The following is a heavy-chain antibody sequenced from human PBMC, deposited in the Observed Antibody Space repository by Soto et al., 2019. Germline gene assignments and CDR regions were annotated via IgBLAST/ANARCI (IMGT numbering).Heavy chain of an antibody. J-gene: IGHJ4*02. D-gene: IGHD6-19*01. CDR1: GGSISSYY. CDR2: MYYSGST. V-gene: IGHV4-59*12. Sequence: SETLSLTCTVSGGSISSYYWNWIRQPPGKGLEWIGYMYYSGSTNYNPSLKSRVTMSVDTSKNQLSLKLSSVTAADTAVYYCARVLVAVAGTYFDYWGQGTLVTVSS. CDR3: ARVLVAVAGTYFDY.